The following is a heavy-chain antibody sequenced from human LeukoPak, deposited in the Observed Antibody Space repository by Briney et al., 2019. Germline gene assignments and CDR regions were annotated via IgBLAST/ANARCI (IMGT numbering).Heavy chain of an antibody. V-gene: IGHV3-30*04. CDR1: GFTFSSYA. CDR2: ISYDGSNK. J-gene: IGHJ4*02. D-gene: IGHD3-16*01. CDR3: TRPHYDYVWGSHTYYFDY. Sequence: PGGSLRLSCAASGFTFSSYAMHWVRQAPGKGLEWVAVISYDGSNKYYADSVKGRFTISRDDSKNTAYLQMNSLKTEDTAVYYCTRPHYDYVWGSHTYYFDYWGQGTLVTVSS.